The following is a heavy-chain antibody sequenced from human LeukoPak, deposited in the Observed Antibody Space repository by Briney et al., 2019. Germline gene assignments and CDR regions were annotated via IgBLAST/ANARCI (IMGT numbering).Heavy chain of an antibody. CDR3: ARDSATAMFY. CDR1: GFSFDDYA. CDR2: MTWNTGFI. D-gene: IGHD5-18*01. Sequence: GGSLRLSCAVSGFSFDDYAMHWVRQAPGKGLEWVSGMTWNTGFIDYADSVKGRFTISRDNAKNSLYLQMNSLRAEDTAVYYCARDSATAMFYWGQGTLVTVSS. J-gene: IGHJ4*02. V-gene: IGHV3-9*01.